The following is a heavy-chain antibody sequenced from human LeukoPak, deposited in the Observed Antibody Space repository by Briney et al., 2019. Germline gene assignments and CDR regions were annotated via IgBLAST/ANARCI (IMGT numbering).Heavy chain of an antibody. CDR2: ISSADRT. Sequence: LSLTCTVSGGSISSGDYYWSWIRQPPGKGLEWVSAISSADRTYYADSVKGRFTISRDNSRNTVYLQMNSLRAEDTAIYYCAKESPYGSPRNYYFDYWGQGTLVTVSS. CDR3: AKESPYGSPRNYYFDY. CDR1: GGSISSGDYY. D-gene: IGHD1-14*01. V-gene: IGHV3-23*01. J-gene: IGHJ4*02.